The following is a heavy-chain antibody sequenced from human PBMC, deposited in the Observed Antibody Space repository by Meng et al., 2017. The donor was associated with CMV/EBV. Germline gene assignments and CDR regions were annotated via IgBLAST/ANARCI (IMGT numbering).Heavy chain of an antibody. CDR1: GFSLNTSGVS. CDR2: IDWKDDK. J-gene: IGHJ3*02. V-gene: IGHV2-5*01. CDR3: AHAYDDFWSGYYLGAFDI. Sequence: SGPTLVKPTQTLTLTCTFSGFSLNTSGVSVGWIRQPPGKALEWLALIDWKDDKRYSPSLQTRLTVTKDTSTNEVVLTMTNMDAVDTGTYFCAHAYDDFWSGYYLGAFDIWGQETLVTVSS. D-gene: IGHD3-3*01.